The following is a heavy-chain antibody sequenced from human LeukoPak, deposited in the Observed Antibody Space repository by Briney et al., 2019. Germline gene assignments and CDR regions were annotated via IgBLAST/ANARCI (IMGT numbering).Heavy chain of an antibody. CDR3: ARAGMVRGVSHRYYGMDV. CDR1: GFTFSTYD. CDR2: IGTSSDT. Sequence: GGSLRLSCAASGFTFSTYDMHWVRQPAGRGLEWVSVIGTSSDTYYAGSVKGRFTISRENAKNSLYLQMNSLGARDTAVYYCARAGMVRGVSHRYYGMDVWGQGTTVTVSS. D-gene: IGHD3-10*01. V-gene: IGHV3-13*04. J-gene: IGHJ6*02.